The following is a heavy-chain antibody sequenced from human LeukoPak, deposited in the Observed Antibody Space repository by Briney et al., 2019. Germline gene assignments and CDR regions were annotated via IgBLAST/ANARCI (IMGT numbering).Heavy chain of an antibody. Sequence: SGPTLVNPTQTLTLTCTFSGFSLSTSGVGVGWIRQPPGKALEWLALIYWNDDKRYSPSLKSRLTITKDTSKNQVVLTMTNMDPVHTATYYCAHSGDDILTGCNWFDPWGQGTLVTVSS. CDR3: AHSGDDILTGCNWFDP. CDR1: GFSLSTSGVG. V-gene: IGHV2-5*01. CDR2: IYWNDDK. D-gene: IGHD3-9*01. J-gene: IGHJ5*02.